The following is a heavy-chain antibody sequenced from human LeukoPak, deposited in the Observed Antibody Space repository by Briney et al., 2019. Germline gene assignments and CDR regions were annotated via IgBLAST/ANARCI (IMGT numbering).Heavy chain of an antibody. V-gene: IGHV3-15*01. D-gene: IGHD3-10*01. CDR2: IRTESEGATT. CDR1: GFTFKNAW. Sequence: GESLRLSCTVSGFTFKNAWMSWVRQAPGRGLEWVGLIRTESEGATTDYAAPVKGRFTFSRDDSKNTLYLQISNLKTEDTAVYYCALGSGKSDIDYWGQGTLVTVSS. J-gene: IGHJ4*02. CDR3: ALGSGKSDIDY.